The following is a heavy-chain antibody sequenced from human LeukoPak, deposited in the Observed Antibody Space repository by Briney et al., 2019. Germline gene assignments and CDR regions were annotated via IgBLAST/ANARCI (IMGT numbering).Heavy chain of an antibody. Sequence: ASVKVSCKASGYTFTGYHLHWVRQAPGQGLEWMGWISGGSNYAQKFQGRVTMTRDTSISTAYMELGRLRSDDTAFYYCARGGWRCKTQPTRVEAGQHHKAHTPNTPRPRAVWAWETRGHMFFRGGGGGGGGTWDSSLDYWGQGTLVTVSS. J-gene: IGHJ4*02. V-gene: IGHV1-2*02. CDR2: ISGGS. CDR3: ARGGWRCKTQPTRVEAGQHHKAHTPNTPRPRAVWAWETRGHMFFRGGGGGGGGTWDSSLDY. D-gene: IGHD1-26*01. CDR1: GYTFTGYH.